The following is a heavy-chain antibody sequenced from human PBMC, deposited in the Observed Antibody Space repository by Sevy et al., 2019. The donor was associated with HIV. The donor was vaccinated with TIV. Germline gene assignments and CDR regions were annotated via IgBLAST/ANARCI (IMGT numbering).Heavy chain of an antibody. J-gene: IGHJ4*02. D-gene: IGHD3-22*01. CDR2: IFPDDSDT. CDR3: ATARSGYFDSSGYFVY. V-gene: IGHV5-51*01. CDR1: GYSFTSHW. Sequence: GEALKISCQGSGYSFTSHWIGWVRHMPGKGLEWMGIIFPDDSDTRYSPSFQGQVTFSHDKSINTAYLQWSSLKASDTAMYYCATARSGYFDSSGYFVYWGQGTLVTVSS.